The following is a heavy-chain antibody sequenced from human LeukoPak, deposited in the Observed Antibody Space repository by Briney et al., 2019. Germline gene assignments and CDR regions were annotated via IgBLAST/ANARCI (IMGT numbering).Heavy chain of an antibody. J-gene: IGHJ2*01. D-gene: IGHD3-3*01. CDR2: ISAYNGNT. Sequence: ASVKVSCKASGYTFTSYGISWVRQAPGQGLEWMGWISAYNGNTSYAQKLQGRVTMTTDTSTSTAYMELRSLRSDDTAVYYCARVRYYDFWSGYSDWYFDLWGRGTLVTVSS. CDR3: ARVRYYDFWSGYSDWYFDL. V-gene: IGHV1-18*01. CDR1: GYTFTSYG.